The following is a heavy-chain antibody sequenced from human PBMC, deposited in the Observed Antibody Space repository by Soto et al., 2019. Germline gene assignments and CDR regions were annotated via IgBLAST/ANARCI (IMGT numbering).Heavy chain of an antibody. Sequence: PGESLKISCKASGYDFTNYWIAWVRQTPGRGLEWMGMIYPGDSDIRYNPSFRGRVTISADKSISTAYLQWSSLKASDTAMYYCARLAYSSSWPHYYYYGMDVWGQGTTVTVSS. CDR3: ARLAYSSSWPHYYYYGMDV. CDR1: GYDFTNYW. J-gene: IGHJ6*02. V-gene: IGHV5-51*01. D-gene: IGHD6-13*01. CDR2: IYPGDSDI.